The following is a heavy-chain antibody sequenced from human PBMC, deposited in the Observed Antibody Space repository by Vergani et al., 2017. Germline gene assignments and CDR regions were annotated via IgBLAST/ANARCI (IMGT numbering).Heavy chain of an antibody. J-gene: IGHJ6*03. CDR2: IFSNDEK. CDR1: GGSFSGYYW. Sequence: QWGAGLLKPSETLSLTCAVYGGSFSGYYWSWIRQPPGKALEWLAHIFSNDEKSYSTSLKSRLTISKDTSKSQVVLTMTNMDPVDTATYYCARIGPTRYYYYYMDVWGKGTTVTVSS. V-gene: IGHV2-26*01. CDR3: ARIGPTRYYYYYMDV.